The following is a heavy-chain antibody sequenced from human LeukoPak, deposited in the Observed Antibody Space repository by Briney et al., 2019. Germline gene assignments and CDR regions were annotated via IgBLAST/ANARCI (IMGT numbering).Heavy chain of an antibody. J-gene: IGHJ4*02. CDR1: GYTFTGYY. Sequence: ASVKVSCKASGYTFTGYYMHWVRQAPGQGLEWMGWINPNSGGTNYAQKFQGRVTMTRDTSISTAYMELSRLRSGDTAVYYCATQAIALMVYATIDYWGQGTLVTVSS. D-gene: IGHD2-8*01. CDR2: INPNSGGT. V-gene: IGHV1-2*02. CDR3: ATQAIALMVYATIDY.